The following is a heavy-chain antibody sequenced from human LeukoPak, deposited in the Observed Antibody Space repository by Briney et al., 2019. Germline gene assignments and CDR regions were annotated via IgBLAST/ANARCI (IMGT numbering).Heavy chain of an antibody. CDR1: GGSISSHY. Sequence: SETLSLTCTVSGGSISSHYWSWIRQPPGKGLEWIGYIYYSGSTNYNPSLKSRVTISVDTSKNQFSLKLSSATAADTAVYYCASGVEFNGNWFDPWGQGTLVTISS. CDR2: IYYSGST. D-gene: IGHD2-8*01. V-gene: IGHV4-59*11. J-gene: IGHJ5*02. CDR3: ASGVEFNGNWFDP.